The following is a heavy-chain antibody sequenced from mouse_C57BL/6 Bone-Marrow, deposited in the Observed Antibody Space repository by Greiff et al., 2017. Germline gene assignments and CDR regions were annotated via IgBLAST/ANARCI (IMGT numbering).Heavy chain of an antibody. Sequence: QVQLQQPGAELVKPGASVKMSCKASGYTFTSYWITWVKQRPGQGLEWIGDIYPGSGSTNYNEKFKSKATLTVDTSSSTAYMQLSSLTSEDSAVYYCARLRPQTAQATWFAYWGQGTLVTVSA. CDR1: GYTFTSYW. CDR3: ARLRPQTAQATWFAY. V-gene: IGHV1-55*01. J-gene: IGHJ3*01. D-gene: IGHD3-2*02. CDR2: IYPGSGST.